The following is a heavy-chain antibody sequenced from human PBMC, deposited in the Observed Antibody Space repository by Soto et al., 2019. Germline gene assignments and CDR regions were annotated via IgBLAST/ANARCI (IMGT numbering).Heavy chain of an antibody. CDR3: ARDTVGFYGSLYY. V-gene: IGHV1-69*13. CDR1: GGIFSTYA. Sequence: AASVKVSCKASGGIFSTYAISWLRQAPGQGLEWMGGIIPLFGTPNYAQRFQGRVTITADESTSTAYMELSRLRSEDTAVYYCARDTVGFYGSLYYWGQGTLVTVSS. D-gene: IGHD3-10*01. J-gene: IGHJ4*02. CDR2: IIPLFGTP.